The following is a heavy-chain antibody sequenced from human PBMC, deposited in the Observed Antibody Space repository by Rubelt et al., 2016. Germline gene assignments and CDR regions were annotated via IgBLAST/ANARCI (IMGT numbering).Heavy chain of an antibody. Sequence: QVQLQQWGAGLLKPSETLSLTCAVYGGSFSGYYCTWIRQPPGKGLEWIGEIHPSGSTNYNPSLKSRVTISVDTSKNQFPLKLGVVTAAATAVYYCASRYQLLPPLIWGQGTMVTVSS. J-gene: IGHJ3*02. V-gene: IGHV4-34*01. D-gene: IGHD2-2*01. CDR1: GGSFSGYY. CDR3: ASRYQLLPPLI. CDR2: IHPSGST.